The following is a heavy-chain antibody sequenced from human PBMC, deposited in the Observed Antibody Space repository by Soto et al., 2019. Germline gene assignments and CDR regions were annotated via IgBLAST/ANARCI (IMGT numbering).Heavy chain of an antibody. Sequence: GGSLRLSCAASGFTVSSNYMSWVRQAPGKGLEWVSVIYSGGSTYYADSVKGRFTISRDNSKNTLYLQMNSLRAEDTAVYYCARGFWSGSTDAFDIWGQGTMVTVSS. J-gene: IGHJ3*02. V-gene: IGHV3-66*01. D-gene: IGHD3-3*01. CDR3: ARGFWSGSTDAFDI. CDR2: IYSGGST. CDR1: GFTVSSNY.